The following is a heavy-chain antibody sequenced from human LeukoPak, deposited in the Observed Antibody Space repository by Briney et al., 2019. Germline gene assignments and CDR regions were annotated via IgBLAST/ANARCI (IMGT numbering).Heavy chain of an antibody. J-gene: IGHJ4*02. V-gene: IGHV3-23*01. CDR2: ISGGGRTT. CDR1: GFTFSNYA. CDR3: AKKIPNSNPFDY. Sequence: GGSLRLSCVASGFTFSNYAMSWVRQAPGNGLEWVSVISGGGRTTYYAESVKGRFTISRDNSNNMVYLQMNSLRAEDTALYYCAKKIPNSNPFDYWGQGTLVTVSS.